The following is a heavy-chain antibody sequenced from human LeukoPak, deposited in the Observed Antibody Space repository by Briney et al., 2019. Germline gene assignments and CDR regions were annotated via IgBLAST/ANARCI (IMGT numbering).Heavy chain of an antibody. CDR3: ARDMHTVVVTAIDAFDI. CDR1: GYTFTSYG. J-gene: IGHJ3*02. D-gene: IGHD2-21*02. CDR2: ISAYNGNT. V-gene: IGHV1-18*04. Sequence: ASVKVSCKASGYTFTSYGISWVRQAPGQGLEWMGWISAYNGNTNYAQKLQGRVTMTTDTSTSTAYMELRSLRSDDTAVYYCARDMHTVVVTAIDAFDIWGQGTMVTVSS.